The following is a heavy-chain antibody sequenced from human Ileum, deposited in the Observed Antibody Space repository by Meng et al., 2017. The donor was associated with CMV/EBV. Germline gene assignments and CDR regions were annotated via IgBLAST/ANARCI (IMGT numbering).Heavy chain of an antibody. CDR2: ISSGGSAI. Sequence: SGFTFSDYYMSWIRQAPGKGLEWVSYISSGGSAIYYADSVKGRFTISRDNAKNSLYLQMNSLRAEDTAVYYCARDAPHAGTNARIDSWGLGTLVTVSS. V-gene: IGHV3-11*04. CDR3: ARDAPHAGTNARIDS. D-gene: IGHD1-7*01. J-gene: IGHJ4*02. CDR1: GFTFSDYY.